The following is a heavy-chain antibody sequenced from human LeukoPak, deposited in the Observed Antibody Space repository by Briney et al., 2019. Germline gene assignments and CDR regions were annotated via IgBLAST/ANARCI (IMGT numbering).Heavy chain of an antibody. CDR1: GFTLNNYA. CDR2: ISSSGDAT. Sequence: VGSLRLSCAASGFTLNNYAMNWVRQAPGKGLEWVSLISSSGDATYYADSVQGRFTISRDNSRNTLYLHIDSLRVEDTATYYCARGTTDLDYWGQGTRVIVSS. CDR3: ARGTTDLDY. V-gene: IGHV3-23*01. D-gene: IGHD1-14*01. J-gene: IGHJ4*02.